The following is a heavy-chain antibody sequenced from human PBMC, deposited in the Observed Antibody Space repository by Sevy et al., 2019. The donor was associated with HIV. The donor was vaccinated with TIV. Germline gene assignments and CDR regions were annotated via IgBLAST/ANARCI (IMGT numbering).Heavy chain of an antibody. J-gene: IGHJ6*02. V-gene: IGHV3-23*01. CDR2: ISGSGGST. D-gene: IGHD4-4*01. CDR1: GFTFSSYA. Sequence: GGSLRLSCAASGFTFSSYAMSWVRQAPGKGLEWVSAISGSGGSTYYADSVKGRFTISRDNSKNTLYLQMNSLRAEDTAVYYCVKXGTTGYYYYGMDVWGQGTTVTVSS. CDR3: VKXGTTGYYYYGMDV.